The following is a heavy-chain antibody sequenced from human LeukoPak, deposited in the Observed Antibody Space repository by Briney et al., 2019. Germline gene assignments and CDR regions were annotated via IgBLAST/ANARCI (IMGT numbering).Heavy chain of an antibody. V-gene: IGHV4-61*08. J-gene: IGHJ4*02. CDR3: ARALKDFWSGYYFDY. D-gene: IGHD3-3*01. CDR2: IYYSGST. Sequence: SETLSLTCTVSGGSISSGGYYWSWIRQPPGKGLEWIGYIYYSGSTNYNPSLKSRVTISVDTSKNQFSLKLSSVTAADTAVYYCARALKDFWSGYYFDYWGQGTLVTVSS. CDR1: GGSISSGGYY.